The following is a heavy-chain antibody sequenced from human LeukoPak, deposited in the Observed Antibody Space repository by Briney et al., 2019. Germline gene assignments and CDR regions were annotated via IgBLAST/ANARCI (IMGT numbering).Heavy chain of an antibody. Sequence: WVRQPPGKGLEWIASIYHTGSTYYNPSLKSRVTISIDTSKNQFSLKLSSLTAADTAVYYCARQMGPWGQGTLVTVSS. J-gene: IGHJ5*02. CDR2: IYHTGST. D-gene: IGHD1-26*01. CDR3: ARQMGP. V-gene: IGHV4-39*01.